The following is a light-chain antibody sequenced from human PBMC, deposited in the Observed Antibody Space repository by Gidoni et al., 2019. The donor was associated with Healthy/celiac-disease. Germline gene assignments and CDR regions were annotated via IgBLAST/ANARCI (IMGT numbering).Light chain of an antibody. CDR2: WAS. J-gene: IGKJ3*01. CDR3: QQYYSTPFT. V-gene: IGKV4-1*01. Sequence: DIVMTQSPDSLAGSLGERATINCKSSQSVLYSSNNKNYLAWYQQKPGQPPKLLIYWASTRDSGVPDRFSGSGSGTDFTLTISSLQAEDVAVYYCQQYYSTPFTFGPGTKVDIK. CDR1: QSVLYSSNNKNY.